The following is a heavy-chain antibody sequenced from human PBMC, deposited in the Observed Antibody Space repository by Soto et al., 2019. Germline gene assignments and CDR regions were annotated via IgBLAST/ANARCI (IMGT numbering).Heavy chain of an antibody. CDR1: GFTFSSYG. Sequence: QVQLVESGGGVVQPGRSLRLSCAASGFTFSSYGMHWVRQAPGKGLEWVAVISYDGSNKYYADSVKGRFTISRDNSKNTLYLQMNGLRAEDTAAYYCAKHSIGAGTTMLGYDDYYGMDVWGQGTTVTVSS. J-gene: IGHJ6*02. CDR2: ISYDGSNK. D-gene: IGHD1-7*01. CDR3: AKHSIGAGTTMLGYDDYYGMDV. V-gene: IGHV3-30*18.